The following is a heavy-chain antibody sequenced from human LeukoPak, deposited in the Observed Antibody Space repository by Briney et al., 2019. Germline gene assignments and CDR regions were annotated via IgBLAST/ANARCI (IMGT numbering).Heavy chain of an antibody. CDR1: GGTFSSYA. CDR2: IIPIFGTA. D-gene: IGHD5-18*01. J-gene: IGHJ4*02. V-gene: IGHV1-69*06. Sequence: SVKVSCKASGGTFSSYAISRVRQAPGQGLESMGGIIPIFGTANYAQKFQGRVTITADKSTSTAYMELSSLRSEDTAVYYCARADTAMAYFDYWGQGTLVTVSS. CDR3: ARADTAMAYFDY.